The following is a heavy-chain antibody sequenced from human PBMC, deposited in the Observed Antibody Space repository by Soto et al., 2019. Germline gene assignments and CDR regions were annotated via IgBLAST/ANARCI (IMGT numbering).Heavy chain of an antibody. Sequence: TLSLTWTVSGGSITTAGYSWSWIRQPPGKALEWIGYVYHTGNAYPKPSLKSRVTISLDRSKNQFSLKMTSVTAADTALYYCASRPFYYYGLDVWGQGTTVTVS. V-gene: IGHV4-30-2*01. CDR2: VYHTGNA. CDR1: GGSITTAGYS. J-gene: IGHJ6*02. CDR3: ASRPFYYYGLDV.